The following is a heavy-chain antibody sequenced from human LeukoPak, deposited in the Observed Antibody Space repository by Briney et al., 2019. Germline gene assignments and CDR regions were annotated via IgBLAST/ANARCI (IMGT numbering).Heavy chain of an antibody. CDR3: ARLAARFSGWFDP. J-gene: IGHJ5*02. CDR1: GYTFTGYY. CDR2: INPNSGGT. V-gene: IGHV1-2*06. D-gene: IGHD6-6*01. Sequence: ASVKVSCKASGYTFTGYYMHWVRQAPGQGLEWMGRINPNSGGTNYAQKFQGRVTMTRDTSISTAYMELSRLRSDDTAVYYCARLAARFSGWFDPWGKGTLVTVSS.